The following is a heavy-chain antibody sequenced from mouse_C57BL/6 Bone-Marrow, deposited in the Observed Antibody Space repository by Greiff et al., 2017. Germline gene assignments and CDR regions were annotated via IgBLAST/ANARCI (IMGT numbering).Heavy chain of an antibody. V-gene: IGHV1-62-2*01. D-gene: IGHD4-1*01. CDR1: GYTFTEYT. Sequence: QVTLKESGAELVKPGASVKLSCKASGYTFTEYTIHWVKQRSGQGLEWIGWFYPGSGSIKYNEKFKDKATLTADKSSSTVYMELSRLTSEDSAVYFCARHEEGLGTGTSWYFDVWGTGTTVTVSS. CDR2: FYPGSGSI. J-gene: IGHJ1*03. CDR3: ARHEEGLGTGTSWYFDV.